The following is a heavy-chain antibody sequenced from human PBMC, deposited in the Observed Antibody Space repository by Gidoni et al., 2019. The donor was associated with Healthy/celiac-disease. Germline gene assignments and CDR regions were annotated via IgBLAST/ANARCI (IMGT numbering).Heavy chain of an antibody. CDR1: GFTFSSYG. D-gene: IGHD3-16*02. J-gene: IGHJ4*02. V-gene: IGHV3-33*01. Sequence: QVQLVESGGGVVQPGRSLRLSCAASGFTFSSYGMHWVRQAPGKGLEWVAVIWYDGSNQYYADSVKGRFTISRDNSKNTLYLQMNSLRAEDTAVYYCARDNDYVWGSYRYYVPTLEFDYWGQGTLVTVSS. CDR2: IWYDGSNQ. CDR3: ARDNDYVWGSYRYYVPTLEFDY.